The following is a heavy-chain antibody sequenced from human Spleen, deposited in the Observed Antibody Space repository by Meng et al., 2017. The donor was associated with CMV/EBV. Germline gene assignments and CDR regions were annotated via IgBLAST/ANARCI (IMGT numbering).Heavy chain of an antibody. CDR2: IYDSGDT. D-gene: IGHD1-26*01. V-gene: IGHV4-38-2*01. J-gene: IGHJ6*02. Sequence: SETLSLTCHVSGHSISNGYFWGWVRQSPMTGLEWIGIYDSGDTFYNPSLKSRVAISIDTSANQFSLTLNSVTAADTAVYYCVRHIIVVPPRGYGVDVWGQGTTVTVSS. CDR1: GHSISNGYF. CDR3: VRHIIVVPPRGYGVDV.